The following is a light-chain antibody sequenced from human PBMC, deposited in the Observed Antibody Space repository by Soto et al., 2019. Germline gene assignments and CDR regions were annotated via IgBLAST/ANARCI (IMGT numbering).Light chain of an antibody. CDR3: QQRSNWLLS. CDR1: QRISTC. V-gene: IGKV3-11*01. CDR2: DAS. Sequence: EIVLTQSPATLSLSPGERAILSCRASQRISTCLAWYQQKPGQAPRLLMYDASYRANDIPARFSGSGSGSDFTLTITGLEPEDSAVYYCQQRSNWLLSFGGGTKVEIK. J-gene: IGKJ4*01.